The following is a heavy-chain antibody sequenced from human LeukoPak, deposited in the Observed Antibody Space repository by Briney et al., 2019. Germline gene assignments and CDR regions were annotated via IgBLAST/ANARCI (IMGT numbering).Heavy chain of an antibody. J-gene: IGHJ6*02. D-gene: IGHD3-10*01. CDR1: GGSISSYY. V-gene: IGHV4-59*01. CDR3: ARVCPHDGDYYYYYGMDV. Sequence: SSETLSLTCTVSGGSISSYYWSWIRQPPGKGLEWIGYIYYSGSTNYNPSLKSRVTISVDTSKNQFSLKLSSVTAADTAVYYCARVCPHDGDYYYYYGMDVWGQGTTVTVSS. CDR2: IYYSGST.